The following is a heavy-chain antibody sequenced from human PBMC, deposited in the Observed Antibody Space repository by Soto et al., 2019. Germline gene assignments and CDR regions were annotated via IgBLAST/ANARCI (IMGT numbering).Heavy chain of an antibody. CDR1: GDSISRTRYY. D-gene: IGHD3-22*01. V-gene: IGHV4-39*01. CDR2: IYFDGAA. Sequence: SETLSLTCTVSGDSISRTRYYWVWIRQTPGRGLEWIWSIYFDGAAFYNPSLKSRVTLSVDTSRNQFSLNMNSVTAADTAIYYCARRGNNGGYLRSYDYWGQGSLVTVSS. CDR3: ARRGNNGGYLRSYDY. J-gene: IGHJ4*02.